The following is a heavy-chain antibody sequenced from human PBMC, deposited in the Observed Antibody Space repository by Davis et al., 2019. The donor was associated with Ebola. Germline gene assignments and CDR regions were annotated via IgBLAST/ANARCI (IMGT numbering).Heavy chain of an antibody. CDR2: IYHSGST. J-gene: IGHJ4*02. V-gene: IGHV4-4*02. D-gene: IGHD1-26*01. CDR1: GGSISSSNW. CDR3: ARSAGYSGSYFDY. Sequence: SETLSLTCAVSGGSISSSNWWRWVRQPPGKGLEWIGEIYHSGSTNYNPSLKSRVTISVDKSKNQISLKLSSVTAADTAVYYCARSAGYSGSYFDYWGQGTLVTVSS.